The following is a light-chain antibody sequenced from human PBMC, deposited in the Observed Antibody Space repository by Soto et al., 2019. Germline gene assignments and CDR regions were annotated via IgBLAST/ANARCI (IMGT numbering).Light chain of an antibody. CDR3: QKYIRWPLT. Sequence: EIVMTQSPATLSVSPGERATLSCRASQSVSSNLAWYQQKPGQAPSLLIYGASTRATGTPARFSGSGSGTEFTLTISSLQSEDFAVYYCQKYIRWPLTCGGGNKGDIK. V-gene: IGKV3-15*01. CDR2: GAS. J-gene: IGKJ4*01. CDR1: QSVSSN.